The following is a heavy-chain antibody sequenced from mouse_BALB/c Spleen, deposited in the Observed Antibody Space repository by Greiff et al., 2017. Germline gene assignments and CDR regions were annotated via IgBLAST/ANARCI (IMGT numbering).Heavy chain of an antibody. J-gene: IGHJ4*01. D-gene: IGHD2-10*02. Sequence: DVKLVESGGGLVQPGGSRKLSCAASGFTFSSFGMHWVRQAPEKGLEWVAYISSGSSTIYYADTVKGRFTISRDNPKNTLFLQMTSLRSEDTAMYYCARQYGNPYYAMDYWGQGTSVTVSS. CDR3: ARQYGNPYYAMDY. CDR2: ISSGSSTI. CDR1: GFTFSSFG. V-gene: IGHV5-17*02.